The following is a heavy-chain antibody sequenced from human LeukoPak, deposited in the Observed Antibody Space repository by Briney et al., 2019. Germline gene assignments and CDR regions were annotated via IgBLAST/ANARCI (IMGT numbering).Heavy chain of an antibody. CDR2: IYYSGST. J-gene: IGHJ3*02. CDR3: ARPCTMITFGGVVSDAFDI. Sequence: SETLSLTCTVSGGSISSYYWSWIRQPPGKGLEWIGYIYYSGSTYYNPSLKSRVTISVDTSKNQFSLKLSSVTAADTAVYYCARPCTMITFGGVVSDAFDIWGQGTMVTVSS. V-gene: IGHV4-59*04. CDR1: GGSISSYY. D-gene: IGHD3-16*01.